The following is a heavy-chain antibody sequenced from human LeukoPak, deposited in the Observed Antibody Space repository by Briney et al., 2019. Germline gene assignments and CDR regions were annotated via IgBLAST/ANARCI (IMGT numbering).Heavy chain of an antibody. D-gene: IGHD6-19*01. CDR2: ISGNGDST. CDR3: VAGSSGWYSGLGY. Sequence: PGGSLRLSCAASGFSFSTFAMSWVRQTPGKGLEWVSAISGNGDSTYYADSVKGRFTISRDNSKNTLYLQMNSLRGEDTALYYCVAGSSGWYSGLGYWGQGTLVTFSS. J-gene: IGHJ4*02. CDR1: GFSFSTFA. V-gene: IGHV3-23*01.